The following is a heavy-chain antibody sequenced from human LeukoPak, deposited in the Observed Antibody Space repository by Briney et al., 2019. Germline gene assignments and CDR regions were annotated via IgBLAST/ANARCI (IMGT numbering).Heavy chain of an antibody. V-gene: IGHV4-39*07. CDR2: IYYSGST. CDR1: GGSISSSSYY. J-gene: IGHJ4*02. Sequence: KPSETLSLTCTVSGGSISSSSYYWGWIRQPPGKGLEWIGSIYYSGSTYYNPSLKSRVTISVDTSKNQFSLKLSSVTAADTAVYYCARIYYDSSGYSDYWGQGTLVTVSS. D-gene: IGHD3-22*01. CDR3: ARIYYDSSGYSDY.